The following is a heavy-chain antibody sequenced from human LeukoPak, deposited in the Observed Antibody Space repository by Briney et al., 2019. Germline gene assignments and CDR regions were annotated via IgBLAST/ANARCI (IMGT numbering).Heavy chain of an antibody. V-gene: IGHV1-18*03. D-gene: IGHD7-27*01. CDR2: ISAKNGNT. J-gene: IGHJ5*02. Sequence: ASVKVSCKASGYSFISYGISWVRQAPGQGLEWMGWISAKNGNTNYGQKLQGRVTMTTDTSTNTAYMELRSLRSDDMAVYYCARQDWGYNWFDPWGQGTLVTVSS. CDR3: ARQDWGYNWFDP. CDR1: GYSFISYG.